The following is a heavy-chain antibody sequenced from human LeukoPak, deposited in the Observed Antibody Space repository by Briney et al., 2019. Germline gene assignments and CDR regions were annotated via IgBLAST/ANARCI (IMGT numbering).Heavy chain of an antibody. J-gene: IGHJ4*02. Sequence: GGSLRLSCAASGFTFSSSNMNWVRQAPGKGLEWASYISSCSSTIYYADSVKGRFTISRDNAKDSLYLQMNSLRAEDTAVYYCARPLVGATFLFDYWGQGTLVTVSS. V-gene: IGHV3-48*04. CDR2: ISSCSSTI. CDR1: GFTFSSSN. CDR3: ARPLVGATFLFDY. D-gene: IGHD1-26*01.